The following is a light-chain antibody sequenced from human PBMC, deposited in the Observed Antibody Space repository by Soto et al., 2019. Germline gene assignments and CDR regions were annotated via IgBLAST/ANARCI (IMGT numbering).Light chain of an antibody. CDR1: QSISSW. V-gene: IGKV1-5*01. J-gene: IGKJ1*01. Sequence: DIQMPQSPSTLSATAGDRVTITCRASQSISSWLAWYQHKPGKAPKLLIYDASNLDSGVPSRFSGSGSGTEFTLTISSLQPDDFALYYCHQYFNWPPYTFGQRTKVDIK. CDR3: HQYFNWPPYT. CDR2: DAS.